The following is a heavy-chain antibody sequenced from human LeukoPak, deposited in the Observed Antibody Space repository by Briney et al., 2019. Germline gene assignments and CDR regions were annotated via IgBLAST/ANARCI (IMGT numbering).Heavy chain of an antibody. CDR2: ISWNSGSI. Sequence: GGSLRLSCAASGFTFDDYAMHWVRQAPGKGLEWVSGISWNSGSIGYADSVKGRFTISRDNAKNSLYLQMNSLRAEDTALYYCAKSLYSSSCYGMDVWGQGTTVTVSS. CDR1: GFTFDDYA. D-gene: IGHD6-13*01. V-gene: IGHV3-9*01. CDR3: AKSLYSSSCYGMDV. J-gene: IGHJ6*02.